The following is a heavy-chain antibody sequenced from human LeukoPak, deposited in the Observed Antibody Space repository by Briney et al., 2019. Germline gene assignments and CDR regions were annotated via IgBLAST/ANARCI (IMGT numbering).Heavy chain of an antibody. V-gene: IGHV1-69*13. CDR2: IIPIFGAT. D-gene: IGHD2-8*01. CDR3: ARSYLVFNWFDP. CDR1: GGTFNNYA. J-gene: IGHJ5*02. Sequence: GASVKVSCKASGGTFNNYAVSWVRQAPGQGLEWMGGIIPIFGATNYTQHFQGRLTITADESTSTVYMDLSSLTSDDTAVYYCARSYLVFNWFDPWGQGTLVTVSS.